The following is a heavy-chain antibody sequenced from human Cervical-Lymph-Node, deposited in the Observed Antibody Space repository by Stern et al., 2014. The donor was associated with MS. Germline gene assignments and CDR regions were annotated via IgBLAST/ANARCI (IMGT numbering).Heavy chain of an antibody. J-gene: IGHJ4*02. CDR3: ARGSITGTTGFDY. CDR1: GGSISSYY. CDR2: IYYSGST. D-gene: IGHD1-20*01. V-gene: IGHV4-59*01. Sequence: QLQLQESGPGLVKPSETLSLTCTVSGGSISSYYWSWIRQPPGKGLEWIGYIYYSGSTNYNPSLKSRVTISVDTSKNQFSLKLSSVTAADTAVYYCARGSITGTTGFDYWGQGTLVTVSS.